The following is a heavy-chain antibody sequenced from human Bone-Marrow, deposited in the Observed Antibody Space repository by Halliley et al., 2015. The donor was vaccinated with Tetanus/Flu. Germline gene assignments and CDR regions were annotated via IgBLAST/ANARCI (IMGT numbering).Heavy chain of an antibody. J-gene: IGHJ6*02. CDR3: ATTSSLTSGVYYYYYALDV. Sequence: SGASITRYYWTWIRQPPGKGLEWIGYVYYSGSTYYSPSLKSRVTISLDTSKNQFSLKLSSVTAADSAVYYCATTSSLTSGVYYYYYALDVWGQGTTVTVSS. CDR1: GASITRYY. D-gene: IGHD2-2*01. V-gene: IGHV4-59*01. CDR2: VYYSGST.